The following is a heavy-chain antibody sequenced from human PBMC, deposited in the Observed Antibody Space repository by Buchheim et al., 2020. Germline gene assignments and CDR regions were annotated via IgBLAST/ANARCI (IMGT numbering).Heavy chain of an antibody. Sequence: QVQLQQWGAGLLKPSETLSLTCAVYGGSFSGYYWSWIRQPPGKGLEWIGEINHSGSTNYNPSLKSRVTISVDKSKNQFSLKLSSVTAADTAVYYCARGRYCSSTSCYGNWFDPWGQGTL. J-gene: IGHJ5*02. V-gene: IGHV4-34*01. D-gene: IGHD2-2*01. CDR2: INHSGST. CDR1: GGSFSGYY. CDR3: ARGRYCSSTSCYGNWFDP.